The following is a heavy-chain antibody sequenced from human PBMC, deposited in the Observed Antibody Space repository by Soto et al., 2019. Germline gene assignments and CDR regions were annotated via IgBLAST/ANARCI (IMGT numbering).Heavy chain of an antibody. V-gene: IGHV4-30-2*01. CDR2: IYHSGST. CDR3: ARALWFGELSYWFDP. CDR1: GGSISSGGYS. D-gene: IGHD3-10*01. J-gene: IGHJ5*02. Sequence: SETLSLTCAVSGGSISSGGYSWSWIRQPPGKGLEWIGYIYHSGSTYYNPSLKSRVTISVDRSKNQFSLKLSSVTAADTAVYYCARALWFGELSYWFDPWGQGTLLTVSS.